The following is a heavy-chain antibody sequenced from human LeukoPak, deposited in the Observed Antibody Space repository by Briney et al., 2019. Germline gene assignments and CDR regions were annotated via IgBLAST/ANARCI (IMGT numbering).Heavy chain of an antibody. D-gene: IGHD2-21*01. Sequence: SVKVSCKASGGTFSSYAISWVRQAPGQGLEWMGGIIPIFGTANYAQKFQGRVTITTDESTCTAYMELSSLRSEDTAVYYCARVISADYYYYMDVWGKGTTVTVSS. V-gene: IGHV1-69*05. CDR1: GGTFSSYA. CDR3: ARVISADYYYYMDV. CDR2: IIPIFGTA. J-gene: IGHJ6*03.